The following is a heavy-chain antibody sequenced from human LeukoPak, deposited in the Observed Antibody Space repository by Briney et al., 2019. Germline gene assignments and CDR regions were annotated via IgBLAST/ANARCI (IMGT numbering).Heavy chain of an antibody. CDR3: ARTPPGGDVDH. V-gene: IGHV1-46*01. CDR2: INPGGANT. CDR1: GYTFTSYY. D-gene: IGHD3-16*01. J-gene: IGHJ4*02. Sequence: ASVKVSCKASGYTFTSYYIHWVRQAPGQGLEWMGLINPGGANTNYAQNFQGRVTITRNTPLSTAYMELSSLRSEDTAVYYCARTPPGGDVDHWGEGTLVTVSS.